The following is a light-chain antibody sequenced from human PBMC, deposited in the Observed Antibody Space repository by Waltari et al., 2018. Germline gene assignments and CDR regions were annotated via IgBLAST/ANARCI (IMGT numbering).Light chain of an antibody. CDR2: RSD. J-gene: IGLJ6*01. CDR3: SSYTRSGGRI. CDR1: ASNIGGNL. V-gene: IGLV1-44*01. Sequence: QPVLTQPPSVSGTPGQRVTISCSGSASNIGGNLVNWYQQFPGKAPKLLIYRSDLRPSGVPDRFSGSKSGTSASLTISGLQSDDESHYYCSSYTRSGGRIFGSGTKVTVL.